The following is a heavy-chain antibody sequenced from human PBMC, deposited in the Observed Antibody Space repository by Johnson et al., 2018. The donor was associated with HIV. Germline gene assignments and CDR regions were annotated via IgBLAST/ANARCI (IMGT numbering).Heavy chain of an antibody. CDR2: IWHDGRDV. CDR3: ATFQLAAEGDAFDI. Sequence: QVQLVESGGGVVQPGRSPRLSCAASGFTLSSYDIHWVRQTPGKGLEWVAFIWHDGRDVYYADSVKGRFTISRDNAKNSLYLQMNSLRAEDTAVYYCATFQLAAEGDAFDIWGQGTMVTVSS. V-gene: IGHV3-33*03. D-gene: IGHD6-25*01. CDR1: GFTLSSYD. J-gene: IGHJ3*02.